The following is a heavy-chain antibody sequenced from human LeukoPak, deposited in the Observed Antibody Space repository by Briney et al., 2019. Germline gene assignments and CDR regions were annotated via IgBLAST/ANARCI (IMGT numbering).Heavy chain of an antibody. V-gene: IGHV3-33*01. CDR1: GFTFSSYG. CDR2: IWYDGSNK. D-gene: IGHD1-26*01. Sequence: GGSLRLSCAASGFTFSSYGMHWVRQAPGKGLEWVAVIWYDGSNKYYADSVKGRFTISRDNSKNTLYLQMNSLRAEDTAVYYCARDLWWEPPYYYYGMDVWGQGTTVTVS. J-gene: IGHJ6*02. CDR3: ARDLWWEPPYYYYGMDV.